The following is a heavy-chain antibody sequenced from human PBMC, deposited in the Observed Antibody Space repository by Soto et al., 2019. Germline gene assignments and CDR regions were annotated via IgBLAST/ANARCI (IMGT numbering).Heavy chain of an antibody. CDR2: IYPGDSDT. Sequence: PGESRKISCKGSGYSFPSYWIGWVLQIPGKGLEWMGIIYPGDSDTRYSPSFQGQVTISADKSISTAYLQWSSLKASDTAMYYCARHVGYDFWSGYSDYYYMDVWGKGT. J-gene: IGHJ6*03. CDR1: GYSFPSYW. V-gene: IGHV5-51*01. CDR3: ARHVGYDFWSGYSDYYYMDV. D-gene: IGHD3-3*01.